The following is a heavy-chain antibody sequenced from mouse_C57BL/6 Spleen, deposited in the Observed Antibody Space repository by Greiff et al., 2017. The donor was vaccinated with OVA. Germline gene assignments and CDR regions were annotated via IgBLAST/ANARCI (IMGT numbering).Heavy chain of an antibody. Sequence: EVKLMESGGGLVKPGGSLKLSCAASGFTFSDYGLHWVRQAPEKGLEWVAYISSGSSTIYYADTVTGRFTISRDNAKNTLFLQMTSLRSEDTAMYYCARWWDDYFDYWGQGTTLTVSS. CDR3: ARWWDDYFDY. V-gene: IGHV5-17*01. CDR1: GFTFSDYG. J-gene: IGHJ2*01. D-gene: IGHD1-1*02. CDR2: ISSGSSTI.